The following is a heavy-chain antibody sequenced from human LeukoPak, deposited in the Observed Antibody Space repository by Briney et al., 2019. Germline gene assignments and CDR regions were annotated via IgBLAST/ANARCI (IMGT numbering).Heavy chain of an antibody. D-gene: IGHD6-13*01. CDR1: GGSISSYY. V-gene: IGHV4-4*09. Sequence: SETLSLTCTVSGGSISSYYWSWLRQPPGKGLEWIGYIYTSGSTNYNPSLKSRVTISVDTSKNQFSLKLSSVTAADTAVYYCARLTGWAAAGGYYFDYWGQGTLVTVSS. CDR3: ARLTGWAAAGGYYFDY. J-gene: IGHJ4*02. CDR2: IYTSGST.